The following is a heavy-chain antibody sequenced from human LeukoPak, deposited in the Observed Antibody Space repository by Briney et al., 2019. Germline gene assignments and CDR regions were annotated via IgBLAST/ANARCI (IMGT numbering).Heavy chain of an antibody. CDR3: ARVKYCSNGICYNRYYFDY. D-gene: IGHD2-8*01. V-gene: IGHV3-48*03. CDR2: ISTSGSAI. J-gene: IGHJ4*02. Sequence: QTGGSLRLSCTASGFSFTSYEIHWVRQVPGKGLEWVSYISTSGSAIYADSVKGRFTISRDSAKNSLYLQMNSLSAEDTAVYYCARVKYCSNGICYNRYYFDYWGQGTLVTVSS. CDR1: GFSFTSYE.